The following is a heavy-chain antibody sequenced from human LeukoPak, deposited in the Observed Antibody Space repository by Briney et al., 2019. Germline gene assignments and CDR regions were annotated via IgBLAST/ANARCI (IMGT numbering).Heavy chain of an antibody. Sequence: ASVKVSCKASGYTFSTYGITWVREAPGQGPEWLGWISGSTGSTHYTQAVQGRVTMTTDTSTATAYMELRSLRSDDTAIYYFARVGRDCSDINCYWADWFDPWGQGTLVIVSS. CDR1: GYTFSTYG. CDR2: ISGSTGST. J-gene: IGHJ5*02. D-gene: IGHD2-2*01. V-gene: IGHV1-18*01. CDR3: ARVGRDCSDINCYWADWFDP.